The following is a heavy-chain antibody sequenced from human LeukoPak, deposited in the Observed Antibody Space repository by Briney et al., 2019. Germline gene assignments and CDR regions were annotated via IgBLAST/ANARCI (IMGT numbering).Heavy chain of an antibody. CDR3: ARDRRYSYGYDY. CDR1: GGSISSYY. Sequence: ASETLSLTCAVSGGSISSYYWSWIRQPPGKGLEWIGYIYYSGSTNYNPSLKSRVTISVDTSKNQSSLKLSSVTAADTAVYYCARDRRYSYGYDYWGQGTLVTVSP. CDR2: IYYSGST. J-gene: IGHJ4*02. D-gene: IGHD5-18*01. V-gene: IGHV4-59*01.